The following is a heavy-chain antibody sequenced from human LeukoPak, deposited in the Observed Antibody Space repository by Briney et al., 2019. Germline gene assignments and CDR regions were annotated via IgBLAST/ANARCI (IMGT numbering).Heavy chain of an antibody. CDR3: ARDKGRPYYDFWSGYRNYYYGMDV. CDR2: INPSGGST. D-gene: IGHD3-3*01. J-gene: IGHJ6*02. Sequence: ASVRVSCKASGYTFTSYYMHWVRQAPGHGLEWMGIINPSGGSTSYAQKFQGRVTMTRDTSTSTVYMELSSLRSEDTAVYYCARDKGRPYYDFWSGYRNYYYGMDVWGQGTTVTVSS. CDR1: GYTFTSYY. V-gene: IGHV1-46*01.